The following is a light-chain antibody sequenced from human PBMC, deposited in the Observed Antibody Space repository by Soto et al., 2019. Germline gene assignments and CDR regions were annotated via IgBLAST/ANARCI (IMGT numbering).Light chain of an antibody. CDR2: DAS. V-gene: IGKV1-13*02. Sequence: AVQLTQSPSSLSASVGDRVTITCRASQDINSALAWYQHKPGKAPELLISDASSLKSGVPSRFSGSGFGTDFIFSIRSLQPEDFATYCCQHFKTYPLTFGGGTRVEIK. CDR3: QHFKTYPLT. CDR1: QDINSA. J-gene: IGKJ4*01.